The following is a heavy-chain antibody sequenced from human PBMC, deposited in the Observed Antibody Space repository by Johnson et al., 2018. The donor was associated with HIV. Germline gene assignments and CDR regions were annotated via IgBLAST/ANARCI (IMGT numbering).Heavy chain of an antibody. CDR1: GFTFSNYW. V-gene: IGHV3-7*02. J-gene: IGHJ3*02. CDR3: ARACRDGYTWDVFDI. D-gene: IGHD5-24*01. CDR2: IKQDGSAK. Sequence: VQLVESGGGLVQSGGSLRVFCAASGFTFSNYWMSWVRQAPGKGLEWVANIKQDGSAKYYVDVVKGRFTISRDNSKNTLYLQMNSLRAEDTAVYYCARACRDGYTWDVFDILGQGTMVTGSS.